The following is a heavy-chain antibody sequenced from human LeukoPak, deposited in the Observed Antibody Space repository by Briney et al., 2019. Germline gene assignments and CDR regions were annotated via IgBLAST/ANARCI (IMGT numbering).Heavy chain of an antibody. J-gene: IGHJ4*02. CDR1: GSSFTSYW. CDR3: ARHSDYYDSSGYLDY. CDR2: IYPGDSDT. Sequence: GESLKISCQGSGSSFTSYWIGWVRQLPGKGLEWMGIIYPGDSDTRYSPSFQGQVTISADKSISTAYLQWSSLKASDTAMYYCARHSDYYDSSGYLDYWGQGTLVTVSS. V-gene: IGHV5-51*01. D-gene: IGHD3-22*01.